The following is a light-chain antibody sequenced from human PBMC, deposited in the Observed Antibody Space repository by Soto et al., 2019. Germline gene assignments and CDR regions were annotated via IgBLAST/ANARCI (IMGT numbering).Light chain of an antibody. CDR3: NSYTSSGTYVL. J-gene: IGLJ2*01. CDR2: DVD. V-gene: IGLV2-14*03. Sequence: QSALTQPASVSGSPGQSITISCTGSSSDVGGYSYVSWYQHHPGKAPKLMIYDVDVRPSGVSNRFSGSNSGNTASLTISGLQAEDEADYYCNSYTSSGTYVLFGGGTKLTVL. CDR1: SSDVGGYSY.